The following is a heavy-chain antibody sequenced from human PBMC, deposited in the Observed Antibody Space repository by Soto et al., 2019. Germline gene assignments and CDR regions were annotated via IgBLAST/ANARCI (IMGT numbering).Heavy chain of an antibody. CDR1: GYSFTNFW. CDR2: IYPGHCET. D-gene: IGHD6-19*01. CDR3: ATQHPLESSGWYN. Sequence: GESLKISRKASGYSFTNFWLGWLRQMPGKGLEWVGIIYPGHCETRYSPSFQGQVTISADGSIRTAYLHCGSLKASDTAIYYCATQHPLESSGWYNRGQGTLVTVS. V-gene: IGHV5-51*01. J-gene: IGHJ4*02.